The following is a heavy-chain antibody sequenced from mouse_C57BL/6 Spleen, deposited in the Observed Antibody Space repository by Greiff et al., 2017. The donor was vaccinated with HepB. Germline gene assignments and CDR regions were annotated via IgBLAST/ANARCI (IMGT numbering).Heavy chain of an antibody. CDR2: IDPEDGDT. D-gene: IGHD1-1*01. V-gene: IGHV14-1*01. Sequence: EVNVVESGAELVRPGASVKLSCTASGFNIKDYYMHWVKQRPEQGLEWIGRIDPEDGDTEYAPKFQGKATMTADTSSNTAYLQLSSLTSEDTAVYYCTTDYYGSSSPFDYWGQGTTLTVSS. CDR1: GFNIKDYY. J-gene: IGHJ2*01. CDR3: TTDYYGSSSPFDY.